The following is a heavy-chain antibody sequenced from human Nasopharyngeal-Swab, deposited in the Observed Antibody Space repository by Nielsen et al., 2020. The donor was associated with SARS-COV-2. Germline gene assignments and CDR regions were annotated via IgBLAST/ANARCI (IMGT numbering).Heavy chain of an antibody. V-gene: IGHV1-69*13. CDR1: GGTFSRHG. J-gene: IGHJ4*02. Sequence: SVKVSCKASGGTFSRHGIRWVRQAPGKGLEWMGGIIPIFGTANYAQKFQGRVTITADESPSTVYMELSSLRSEDTAIYYCAIGTVDIVSTVRPYTYWGQGTLVTVSS. D-gene: IGHD5/OR15-5a*01. CDR2: IIPIFGTA. CDR3: AIGTVDIVSTVRPYTY.